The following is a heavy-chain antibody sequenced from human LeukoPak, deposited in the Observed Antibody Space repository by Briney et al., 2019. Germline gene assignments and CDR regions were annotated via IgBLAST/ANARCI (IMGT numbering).Heavy chain of an antibody. Sequence: PGGSLRLSCAASGFTFSSYCMSWVRQAPGGGREWGAYIKQDGSEKYYVDSVKGRFTISRDNAKNSLYLQMNSLRAEDTAVYYCASYWSGGSCYSGDDAFDIWGQGTMVTVSS. CDR1: GFTFSSYC. V-gene: IGHV3-7*01. CDR2: IKQDGSEK. D-gene: IGHD2-15*01. J-gene: IGHJ3*02. CDR3: ASYWSGGSCYSGDDAFDI.